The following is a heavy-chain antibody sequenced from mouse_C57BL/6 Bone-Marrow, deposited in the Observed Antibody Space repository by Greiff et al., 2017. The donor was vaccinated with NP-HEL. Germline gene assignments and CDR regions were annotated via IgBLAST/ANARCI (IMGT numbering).Heavy chain of an antibody. J-gene: IGHJ4*01. Sequence: EVKLVESVAELVRPGASVKLSCTASGFNIKNTYMHWVKQRPEQGLEWIGRIDPANGNTKYAQKFQGKATITADTSSNTAYLQLSSLTSEDTAIYYCARWGLWPYYAMDYWGQGTSVTVSS. D-gene: IGHD1-1*02. CDR1: GFNIKNTY. CDR2: IDPANGNT. V-gene: IGHV14-3*01. CDR3: ARWGLWPYYAMDY.